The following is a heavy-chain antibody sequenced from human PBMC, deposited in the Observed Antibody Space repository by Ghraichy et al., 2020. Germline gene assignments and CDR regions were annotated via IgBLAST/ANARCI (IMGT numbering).Heavy chain of an antibody. CDR2: INSDGRST. J-gene: IGHJ4*02. V-gene: IGHV3-74*03. CDR1: GFTFRTYW. D-gene: IGHD4-17*01. Sequence: LSLTYEASGFTFRTYWMQWVRQDPGKGLLWVSRINSDGRSTEYADSVKGRFTISRDNAKNTLYLQMNSLRVEDTGVYYCARVKEFGDYELDFWGQGSLVSVSS. CDR3: ARVKEFGDYELDF.